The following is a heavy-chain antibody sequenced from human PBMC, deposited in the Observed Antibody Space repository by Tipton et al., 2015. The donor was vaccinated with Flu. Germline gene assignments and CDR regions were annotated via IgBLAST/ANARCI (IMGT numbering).Heavy chain of an antibody. V-gene: IGHV3-53*01. CDR2: IYGGGTT. Sequence: LSLTCTVSGGSISSVTYYWGWIRQPPGKGLEWVSVIYGGGTTDYADSVKGRFTISRDKSKNALYLQMSSLRAEDTAVYYCARGPQVPVWPYYYGMDVWGQGTTVTVSS. J-gene: IGHJ6*02. D-gene: IGHD2-2*01. CDR1: GGSISSVTYY. CDR3: ARGPQVPVWPYYYGMDV.